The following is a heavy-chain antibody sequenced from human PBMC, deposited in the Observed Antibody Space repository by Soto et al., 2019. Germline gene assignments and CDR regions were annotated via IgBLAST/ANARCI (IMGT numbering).Heavy chain of an antibody. D-gene: IGHD6-19*01. CDR3: ATKTGGGWEDGMDG. CDR2: IYYSGST. J-gene: IGHJ6*02. Sequence: PSETLSLTCTVSGGSISSSSYYWGWIRQPPGKGLEWIGSIYYSGSTYYNPSLKSRVTISVDTSKNQFSLKLSSVTAADTAVYYCATKTGGGWEDGMDGWGQGTKVTVYS. CDR1: GGSISSSSYY. V-gene: IGHV4-39*01.